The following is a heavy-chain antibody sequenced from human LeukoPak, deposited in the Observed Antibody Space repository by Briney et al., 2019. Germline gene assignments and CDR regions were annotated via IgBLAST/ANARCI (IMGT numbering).Heavy chain of an antibody. V-gene: IGHV4-4*07. CDR2: IDTRGST. J-gene: IGHJ5*02. D-gene: IGHD5-24*01. CDR1: GDSISSYY. CDR3: ARDQEIGGWFDP. Sequence: SETLSLTCTVSGDSISSYYWSWIRQPAGKGLEWIGRIDTRGSTNYNPSLKSRVTMSVDTSKKQFSLKLSSVTAADTAVYYCARDQEIGGWFDPWGQGTLVTVSS.